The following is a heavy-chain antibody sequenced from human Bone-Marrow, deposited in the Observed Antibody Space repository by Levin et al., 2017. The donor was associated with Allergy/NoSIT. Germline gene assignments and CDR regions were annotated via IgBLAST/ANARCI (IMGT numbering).Heavy chain of an antibody. D-gene: IGHD5-24*01. Sequence: LSLTCVASGFTFADYAMHWVRQAPGKGLEWVSGVSWNSGTIVYGDSVRGRFTISRDNAKNSLYLQMNSLTIEDTALYYCAKRRERRDAYKSAFDRWGQGTTVSVSS. CDR3: AKRRERRDAYKSAFDR. CDR2: VSWNSGTI. V-gene: IGHV3-9*01. CDR1: GFTFADYA. J-gene: IGHJ3*01.